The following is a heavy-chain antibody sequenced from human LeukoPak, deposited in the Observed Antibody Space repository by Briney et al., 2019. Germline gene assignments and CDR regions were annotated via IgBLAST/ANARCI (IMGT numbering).Heavy chain of an antibody. Sequence: SETLSLTCAVYGGSFSGYYWSWIRQPPGKGLEWIGEINHSGSTNYNPPLKSRVTISVDTSKNQFSLKLSSVTAADTAVYYCARQTGTDDYWGQGTLVTVSS. CDR1: GGSFSGYY. J-gene: IGHJ4*02. V-gene: IGHV4-34*01. CDR2: INHSGST. D-gene: IGHD1-1*01. CDR3: ARQTGTDDY.